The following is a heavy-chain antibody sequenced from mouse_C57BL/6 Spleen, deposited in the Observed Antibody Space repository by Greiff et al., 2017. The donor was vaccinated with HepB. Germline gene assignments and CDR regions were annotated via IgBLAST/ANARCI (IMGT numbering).Heavy chain of an antibody. V-gene: IGHV1-15*01. J-gene: IGHJ3*01. Sequence: QVQLQQSGAELVRPGASVTLSCKASGYTFTDYEMHWVKQTPVHGLEWIGAIDPETGGTAYNQKFKGKAILTADKSSSTAYMELRSLTSEDSTVYYCTNWWFAYWGQGTLVTVSA. CDR3: TNWWFAY. D-gene: IGHD4-1*01. CDR2: IDPETGGT. CDR1: GYTFTDYE.